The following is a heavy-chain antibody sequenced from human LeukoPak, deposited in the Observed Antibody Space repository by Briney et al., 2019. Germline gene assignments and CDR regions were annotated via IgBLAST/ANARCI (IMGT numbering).Heavy chain of an antibody. D-gene: IGHD6-19*01. CDR3: ARVGRGWLGQGGGMDV. Sequence: SGTLSLTCAISGGSISSSNWWSWVRQPPGKGPEWIGDFYHSGSANYNPSLKSRVTISVDKSKNQFSLNLSSVTAADTAVYFCARVGRGWLGQGGGMDVWGQGTTVTVSS. V-gene: IGHV4-4*02. CDR1: GGSISSSNW. J-gene: IGHJ6*02. CDR2: FYHSGSA.